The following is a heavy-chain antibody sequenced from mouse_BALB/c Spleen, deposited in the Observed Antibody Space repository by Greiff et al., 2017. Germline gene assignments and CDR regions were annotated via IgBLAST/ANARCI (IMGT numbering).Heavy chain of an antibody. V-gene: IGHV5-6-4*01. J-gene: IGHJ2*01. CDR3: TRDQGGDY. Sequence: EVHLVESGGGLVKPGGSLKLSCAASGFTFSSYTMSWVRQTPEKRLEWVATISSGGSYTYYPDSVKGRFTISRDNAKNTLYLQMSSLKSEDTAMYYCTRDQGGDYWGQGTTLTVSS. CDR1: GFTFSSYT. D-gene: IGHD3-2*02. CDR2: ISSGGSYT.